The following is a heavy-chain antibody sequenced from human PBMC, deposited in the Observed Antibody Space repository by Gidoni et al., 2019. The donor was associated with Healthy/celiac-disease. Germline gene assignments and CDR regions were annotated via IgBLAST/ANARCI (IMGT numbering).Heavy chain of an antibody. CDR2: IYYSGST. D-gene: IGHD5-18*01. CDR1: GGSLSSYY. V-gene: IGHV4-59*08. CDR3: ARTGCSYGYYDYYYMDV. J-gene: IGHJ6*03. Sequence: QVQLQESGPGLVPPSETLSLTCTVSGGSLSSYYWSWIRQPPGKGLEWIGYIYYSGSTNYNPSLKSRVTISVDTSKNQFSLKLSAVTAADTAVYYGARTGCSYGYYDYYYMDVWGKGTTVTVSS.